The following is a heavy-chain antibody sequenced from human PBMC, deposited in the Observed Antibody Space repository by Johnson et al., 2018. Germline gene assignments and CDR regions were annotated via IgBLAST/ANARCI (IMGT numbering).Heavy chain of an antibody. J-gene: IGHJ4*02. CDR1: GFTFSSYA. CDR2: ISYDGSNK. D-gene: IGHD6-19*01. Sequence: QVQLQESGGGVVQPGRSLRLSCAASGFTFSSYAIHWVRQAPGKGLEWVAVISYDGSNKYYADSVEGRLTISRDNSKNTLYLQMNRLRVEEPAVYYFAKSSGQQWLVFDDWGQGALVTVSS. CDR3: AKSSGQQWLVFDD. V-gene: IGHV3-30*18.